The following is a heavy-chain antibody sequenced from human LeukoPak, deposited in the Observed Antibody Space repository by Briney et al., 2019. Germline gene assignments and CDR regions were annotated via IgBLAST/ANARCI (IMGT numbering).Heavy chain of an antibody. CDR1: GYTFTSYG. CDR2: ISAYNGNT. J-gene: IGHJ5*02. D-gene: IGHD2-2*01. V-gene: IGHV1-18*01. CDR3: ARTPGVPADIEWFDP. Sequence: GASVTVSCKASGYTFTSYGISWVRQAPGQGLEWMGWISAYNGNTNYAQKLQGRVTMTTDTSTSTAYMELRSLRSDDTAVYYCARTPGVPADIEWFDPWGQGTLVTVSS.